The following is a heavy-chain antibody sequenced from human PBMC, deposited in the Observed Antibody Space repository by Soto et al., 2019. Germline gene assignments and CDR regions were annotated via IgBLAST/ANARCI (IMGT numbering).Heavy chain of an antibody. V-gene: IGHV3-23*01. Sequence: EVQLLESGGGLVQPGGSLRLSCAASGFSFSTYAMSWVRQAPGNGLEWVSGISAGGGNTFYADSVRGRFTISRDNSKNTLYLQINSLRAEDTALYYCVKHSEYQLLSWFDPWGQGTLVTVSS. CDR1: GFSFSTYA. CDR3: VKHSEYQLLSWFDP. J-gene: IGHJ5*02. D-gene: IGHD2-2*01. CDR2: ISAGGGNT.